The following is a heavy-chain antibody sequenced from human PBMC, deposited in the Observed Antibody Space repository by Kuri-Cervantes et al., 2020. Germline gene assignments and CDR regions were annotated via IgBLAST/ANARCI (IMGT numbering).Heavy chain of an antibody. Sequence: GGSLRLSCTASGFTFSSYAMSWVRQAPGKGLEWVSAISGGGGNTYYADSVKGRFTISRDNSKNTLYLQMNSLRAEDTAVYYCARVYSSGPFDYWGQGTLVTVSS. D-gene: IGHD3-22*01. CDR2: ISGGGGNT. CDR1: GFTFSSYA. V-gene: IGHV3-23*01. J-gene: IGHJ4*02. CDR3: ARVYSSGPFDY.